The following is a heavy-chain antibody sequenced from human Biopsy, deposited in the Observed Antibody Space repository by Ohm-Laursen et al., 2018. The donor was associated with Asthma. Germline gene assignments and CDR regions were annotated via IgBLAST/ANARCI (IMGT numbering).Heavy chain of an antibody. V-gene: IGHV4-39*02. CDR1: GDAMSTSGSY. CDR3: ARAVSSSSYWYFDL. J-gene: IGHJ2*01. D-gene: IGHD6-6*01. Sequence: TLSLTCIVSGDAMSTSGSYWGWICQSPGKGLEWIGSIYYSGKTYYNPSLESRVTISADTSKNHFSLKVTSVTAADTAVYYCARAVSSSSYWYFDLWGRGDLVTVSS. CDR2: IYYSGKT.